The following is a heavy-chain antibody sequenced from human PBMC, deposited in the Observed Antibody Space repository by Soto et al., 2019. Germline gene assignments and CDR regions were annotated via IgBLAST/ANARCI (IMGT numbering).Heavy chain of an antibody. CDR1: GDSVNTHDW. CDR3: ARRPSSGALAD. CDR2: ISHNALK. Sequence: SETLSLTCAVSGDSVNTHDWWASVRQPPGKRPAWLHEISHNALKNYHPFLKTRLSSPISRDTSSLQCSLSLRSLTATDTAWYVGARRPSSGALADWGQGKMVAVSS. V-gene: IGHV4-4*02. J-gene: IGHJ4*02. D-gene: IGHD2-8*02.